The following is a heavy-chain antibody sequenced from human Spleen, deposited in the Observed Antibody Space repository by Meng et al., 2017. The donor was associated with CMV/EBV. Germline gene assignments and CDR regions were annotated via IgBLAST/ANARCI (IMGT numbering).Heavy chain of an antibody. CDR1: GGTFSTYA. Sequence: SVKVSCKASGGTFSTYAISWVRQAPGHGLEWMGGIITLFGKANYAQKFQGRVTITTDESTSTAYMELSSLRSEDTAVYYCARSLMTTVTTLGYWGQGTLVPSPQ. V-gene: IGHV1-69*05. J-gene: IGHJ4*02. CDR2: IITLFGKA. D-gene: IGHD4-17*01. CDR3: ARSLMTTVTTLGY.